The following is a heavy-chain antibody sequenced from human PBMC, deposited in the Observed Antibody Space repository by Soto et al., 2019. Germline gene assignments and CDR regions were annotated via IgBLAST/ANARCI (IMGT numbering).Heavy chain of an antibody. CDR1: GFTFSSYG. CDR2: ISYDGSNK. CDR3: GKDRRATDYYYGMDV. J-gene: IGHJ6*02. Sequence: GGSLRLSCAASGFTFSSYGMHWVRQAPGKGLEWVAVISYDGSNKYYADSVKGRFTISRDNSKNTLYLQMNSLRAEDTAVYYCGKDRRATDYYYGMDVWGQGTTVTVSS. V-gene: IGHV3-30*18.